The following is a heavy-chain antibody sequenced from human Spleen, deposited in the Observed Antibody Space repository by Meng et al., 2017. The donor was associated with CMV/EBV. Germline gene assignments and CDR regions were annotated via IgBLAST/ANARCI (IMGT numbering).Heavy chain of an antibody. D-gene: IGHD3-3*01. J-gene: IGHJ4*02. V-gene: IGHV4-39*07. CDR1: GDSVSSSGYF. Sequence: GSLRLSCTVSGDSVSSSGYFWGFIRQPPGKGLEWIGTIYHGGNTYYNPSLKSRVTISVDTSKNQFSLKLSSVTAADTAVYYCARAPNYDFWSGYFGPSGIFDYWGQGTLVTVSS. CDR2: IYHGGNT. CDR3: ARAPNYDFWSGYFGPSGIFDY.